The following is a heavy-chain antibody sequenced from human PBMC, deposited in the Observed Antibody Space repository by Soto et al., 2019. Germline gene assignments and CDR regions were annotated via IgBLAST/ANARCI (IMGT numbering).Heavy chain of an antibody. CDR3: ARDQRITIFGVVIWGWFDP. Sequence: EVQLLESGGGLEQPGGSLRLSCAASGFTFSDYGMSWVRQAPGKGLEWVSAISGSGSTFYADSVKGRFTISRDNSKNTLYLQMNSLRAEDTAVYYCARDQRITIFGVVIWGWFDPWGQGTLVTVSS. CDR1: GFTFSDYG. D-gene: IGHD3-3*01. V-gene: IGHV3-23*01. CDR2: ISGSGST. J-gene: IGHJ5*02.